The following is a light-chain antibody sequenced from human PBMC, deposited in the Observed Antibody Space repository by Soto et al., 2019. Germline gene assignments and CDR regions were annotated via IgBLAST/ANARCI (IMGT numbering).Light chain of an antibody. CDR1: QFISTY. CDR3: QQSYSSPQT. Sequence: DIQMTQSPSSLSASVGDRVTITCRASQFISTYVNWYQQKPGKAPKLLIYAASNLQSGVPSRFSGSGSGTDFTLSISSLQPEDFATYYCQQSYSSPQTFGQGTKVETK. J-gene: IGKJ2*01. V-gene: IGKV1-39*01. CDR2: AAS.